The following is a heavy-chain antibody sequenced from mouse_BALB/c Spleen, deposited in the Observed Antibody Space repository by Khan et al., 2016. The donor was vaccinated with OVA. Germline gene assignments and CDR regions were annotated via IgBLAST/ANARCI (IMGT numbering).Heavy chain of an antibody. D-gene: IGHD3-2*02. V-gene: IGHV1S132*01. CDR1: GYIFTSYW. J-gene: IGHJ2*01. CDR2: IYPETVNP. Sequence: VQLQESGAELVRPGASVKLSCKTSGYIFTSYWIHWVKQRSGQGLEWIARIYPETVNPYCSGNLKDRATLTADKSSSTAYMQLSSLKSEDSAVYFCAREEALYYFEYWGQGTTLTVSS. CDR3: AREEALYYFEY.